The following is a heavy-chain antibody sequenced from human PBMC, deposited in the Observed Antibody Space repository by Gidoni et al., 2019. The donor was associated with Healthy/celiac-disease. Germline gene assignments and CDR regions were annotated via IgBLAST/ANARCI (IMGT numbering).Heavy chain of an antibody. CDR1: GGSINSSRYY. V-gene: IGHV4-39*07. CDR3: ARLGQVEELSLYEAYWYFDL. Sequence: QLQLQESGPGLVKPSETRSLTCTVSGGSINSSRYYWGWIRQPPGKGLEWIGSIYYSGSTYYNPSLKSRVTISVDTSKNQFSLKLSSVTAADTAVYYCARLGQVEELSLYEAYWYFDLWGRGTLVTVSS. J-gene: IGHJ2*01. D-gene: IGHD3-16*02. CDR2: IYYSGST.